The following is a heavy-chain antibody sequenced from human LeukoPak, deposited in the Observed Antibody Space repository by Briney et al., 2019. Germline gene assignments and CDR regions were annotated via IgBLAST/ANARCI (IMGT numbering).Heavy chain of an antibody. Sequence: PSETLSLTCTVYGGSFSGYYWSWIRQPPGKGLEWIGEINHSGSTNYNPSLKSRVTISVDTSKNQFSLKLSSVTAADTAMYYCARYRRMRYSSSRWFDPWGQGTLVTVSS. J-gene: IGHJ5*02. CDR1: GGSFSGYY. CDR2: INHSGST. CDR3: ARYRRMRYSSSRWFDP. V-gene: IGHV4-34*01. D-gene: IGHD6-13*01.